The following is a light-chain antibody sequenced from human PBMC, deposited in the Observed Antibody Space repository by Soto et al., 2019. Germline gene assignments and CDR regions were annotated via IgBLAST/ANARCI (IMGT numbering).Light chain of an antibody. CDR1: QSISSY. V-gene: IGKV1-39*01. J-gene: IGKJ1*01. CDR3: QQSYSTTRT. CDR2: AAS. Sequence: DIQMTQSPSSLSASVGDRVTITCRASQSISSYLNWYQQKPGKAPKLLIYAASSLQSGVPSRFSVSGSGTDFTLTISTLQPEDFATDYCQQSYSTTRTFGQGTKVEIK.